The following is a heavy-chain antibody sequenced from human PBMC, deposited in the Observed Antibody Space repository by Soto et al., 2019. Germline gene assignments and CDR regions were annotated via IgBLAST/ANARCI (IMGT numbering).Heavy chain of an antibody. D-gene: IGHD6-19*01. J-gene: IGHJ1*01. Sequence: VGSLRLSCEASGFNFKKFAMGWVRQAPGEGLEWVSGISCCGGSTFYADSVKGRFSLARDDSKNTLSLQLNSLRVEDTAHYYCAKADGEQWLIPHLDNWGQGTQVTVSS. V-gene: IGHV3-23*01. CDR1: GFNFKKFA. CDR3: AKADGEQWLIPHLDN. CDR2: ISCCGGST.